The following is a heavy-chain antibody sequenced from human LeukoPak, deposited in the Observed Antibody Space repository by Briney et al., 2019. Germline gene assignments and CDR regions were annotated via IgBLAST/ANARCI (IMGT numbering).Heavy chain of an antibody. Sequence: GGSLRLSCAASGFKFSDDYMSWIRQPPGKGLEWIAYISRSSSNIWSAASVRGRFSISRDNAKNSLSLQMDSLRVEDTAVYYCARDVGGDYVPQRFETWGHGTLVIVSS. V-gene: IGHV3-11*01. J-gene: IGHJ5*01. D-gene: IGHD3-10*02. CDR2: ISRSSSNI. CDR3: ARDVGGDYVPQRFET. CDR1: GFKFSDDY.